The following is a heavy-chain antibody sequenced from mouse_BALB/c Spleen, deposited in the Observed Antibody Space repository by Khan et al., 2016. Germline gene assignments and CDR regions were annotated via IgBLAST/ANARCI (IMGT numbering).Heavy chain of an antibody. CDR2: IDPANDNT. D-gene: IGHD2-4*01. CDR3: ARSYYDSWFVY. V-gene: IGHV14-3*02. Sequence: VQLQQSGAELVKPGASVKLSCTASGFNIKDTYMHWMIQRPEQGLEWIGRIDPANDNTKYDPKFQGKATITADTSSNTAYLQLSSLTSADTAVYYCARSYYDSWFVYWGQGTLVTVSA. CDR1: GFNIKDTY. J-gene: IGHJ3*01.